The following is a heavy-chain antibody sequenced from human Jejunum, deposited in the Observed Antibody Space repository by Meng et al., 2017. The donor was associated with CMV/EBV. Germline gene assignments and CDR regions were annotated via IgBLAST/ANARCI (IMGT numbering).Heavy chain of an antibody. CDR1: SFSLWTREGG. CDR3: AHRPLVETFSFDH. CDR2: TYWDNDK. V-gene: IGHV2-5*02. J-gene: IGHJ4*02. Sequence: TFCSFSLWTREGGGKWLQQPAGKALGWIALTYWDNDKRYSPSLESSLTLTEDTSRTQVVLALANVDPVDTATCYCAHRPLVETFSFDHWGLGALVTVSS. D-gene: IGHD2-8*02.